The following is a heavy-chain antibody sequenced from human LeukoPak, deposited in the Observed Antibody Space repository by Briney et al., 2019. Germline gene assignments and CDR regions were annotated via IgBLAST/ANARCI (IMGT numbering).Heavy chain of an antibody. J-gene: IGHJ4*02. CDR1: GGSFSGYY. V-gene: IGHV4-39*01. D-gene: IGHD3/OR15-3a*01. Sequence: SETLSLACAVYGGSFSGYYWGWIRQPPGKGLEWIGSIYYSGNTYYNASLKSQVSISIDTSKNQFSLRLTSVTAADTAVYYCARQTGSGLFILPGGQGTLVTVSS. CDR2: IYYSGNT. CDR3: ARQTGSGLFILP.